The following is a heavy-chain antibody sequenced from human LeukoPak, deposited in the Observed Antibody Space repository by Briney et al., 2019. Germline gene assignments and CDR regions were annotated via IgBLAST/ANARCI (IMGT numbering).Heavy chain of an antibody. CDR2: INHSGST. CDR3: ARGWHYDFWSGYYAFDI. J-gene: IGHJ3*02. D-gene: IGHD3-3*01. Sequence: SETLSLTCGVYAGSFSGYYWSWLRQPPGKGLEWIGEINHSGSTNYNPSLKSRVPISVDTSKNHFSLKLSSVTAADTAVYYCARGWHYDFWSGYYAFDIWGQGTMVTVSS. V-gene: IGHV4-34*01. CDR1: AGSFSGYY.